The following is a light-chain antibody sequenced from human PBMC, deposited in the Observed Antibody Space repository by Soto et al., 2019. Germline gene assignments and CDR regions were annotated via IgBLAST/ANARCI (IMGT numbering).Light chain of an antibody. V-gene: IGLV2-8*01. CDR1: SSDVGGYNF. CDR2: EVN. J-gene: IGLJ3*02. CDR3: SSYAGSNYWV. Sequence: QSALTQPPSASGSPGQSVTISCTGTSSDVGGYNFVSWYQQHPGKAPKLMISEVNKRPSGVPDRFSGSKSGNTASLTVSGLQAEDEADYYCSSYAGSNYWVFGGGTKVTVL.